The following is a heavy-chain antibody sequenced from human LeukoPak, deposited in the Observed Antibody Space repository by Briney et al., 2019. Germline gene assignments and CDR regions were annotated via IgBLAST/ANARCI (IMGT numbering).Heavy chain of an antibody. J-gene: IGHJ4*02. V-gene: IGHV1-8*03. CDR3: ARGPRSTGGYYFDY. CDR1: GYTFTSYD. CDR2: MNPNSGNT. Sequence: ASVKVSCKASGYTFTSYDINWVRQATGQGLEWMGWMNPNSGNTGYAQKFQGRVTITRNTSISTAYMELSSLRSEDTAVYYCARGPRSTGGYYFDYWGQGTLVTVSS. D-gene: IGHD7-27*01.